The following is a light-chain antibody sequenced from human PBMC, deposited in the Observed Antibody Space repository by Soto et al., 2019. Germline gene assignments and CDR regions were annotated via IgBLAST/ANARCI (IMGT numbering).Light chain of an antibody. CDR3: QQYTSITPLT. CDR2: GAS. J-gene: IGKJ4*01. Sequence: EIVLTQSPGTLSLSPGERATLSCRASQTVSSNYLAWYQQKPGQAPRLLIYGASNRATGIPDRFSGSASGTDFTLTISRLEPEDFAVYYCQQYTSITPLTFGGGTKVEIK. V-gene: IGKV3-20*01. CDR1: QTVSSNY.